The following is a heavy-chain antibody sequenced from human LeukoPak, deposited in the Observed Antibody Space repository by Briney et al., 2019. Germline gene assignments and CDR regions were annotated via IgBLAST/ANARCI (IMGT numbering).Heavy chain of an antibody. J-gene: IGHJ4*02. D-gene: IGHD5-12*01. CDR1: GFTFSSYS. CDR3: AIYPVDGKPGDY. CDR2: ISSSSSYI. V-gene: IGHV3-21*01. Sequence: GGSLRLSCAASGFTFSSYSMNWVRQAPGKGLEWVSSISSSSSYIYYADSVKGRFTISRDNSKNTLYLQMNSLRAEDTAVYYCAIYPVDGKPGDYWGQGTLVTVSS.